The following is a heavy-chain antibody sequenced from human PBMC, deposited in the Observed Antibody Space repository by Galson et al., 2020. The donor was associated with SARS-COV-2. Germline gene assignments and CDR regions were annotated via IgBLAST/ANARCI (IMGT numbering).Heavy chain of an antibody. CDR3: ARQGVNMIVLVTVPGWYFDL. J-gene: IGHJ2*01. V-gene: IGHV4-38-2*02. D-gene: IGHD3-22*01. Sequence: SETLSLTCTVSGYSFSTTNYWGWVRQPPGRGLEWIGSVYPSGTTYYNPSLKSRVTISVDTSKNQFSLRLDSVTAADTALYYCARQGVNMIVLVTVPGWYFDLWGRGTLVTVSS. CDR1: GYSFSTTNY. CDR2: VYPSGTT.